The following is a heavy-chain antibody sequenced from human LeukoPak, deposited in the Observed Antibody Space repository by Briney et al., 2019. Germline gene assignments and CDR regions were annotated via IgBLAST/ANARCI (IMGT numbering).Heavy chain of an antibody. Sequence: GGSLRLSCVASGFTLSNYWMTWVRQAPGKGLEWVSGINWNGGSTGYADSVKGRFTISRDNAKNSLYLQMNSLRAEDTALYHCARMAADDAFDIWGQGTMVTVSS. CDR1: GFTLSNYW. J-gene: IGHJ3*02. D-gene: IGHD5-24*01. CDR3: ARMAADDAFDI. CDR2: INWNGGST. V-gene: IGHV3-20*01.